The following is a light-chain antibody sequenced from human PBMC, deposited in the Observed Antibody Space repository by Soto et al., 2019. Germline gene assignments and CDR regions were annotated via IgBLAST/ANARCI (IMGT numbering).Light chain of an antibody. CDR3: QQATRFPVS. CDR1: QDISRW. J-gene: IGKJ4*01. CDR2: GAS. Sequence: DIQMTQSPSSVSASVGDRVTITCRASQDISRWLAWYQQKPGKATKLLIYGASNLQSGAPSRFSGSGSGTDFTLTISSLQPEDFATYYCQQATRFPVSFGGGTKIEIK. V-gene: IGKV1-12*01.